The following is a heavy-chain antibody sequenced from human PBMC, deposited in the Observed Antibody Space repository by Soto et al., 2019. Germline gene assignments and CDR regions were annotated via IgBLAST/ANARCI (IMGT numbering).Heavy chain of an antibody. J-gene: IGHJ4*02. V-gene: IGHV1-8*01. Sequence: ASVKVSCKASGYTFTSYDISWVRQATGQGLEWMGWMSPNSGSTGYAQKFQGRVTMTRNTSISTAYMELSSLRSEDTAVYHCARTIFGVATYYFDYWGQGTLVTVSS. CDR2: MSPNSGST. D-gene: IGHD3-3*01. CDR3: ARTIFGVATYYFDY. CDR1: GYTFTSYD.